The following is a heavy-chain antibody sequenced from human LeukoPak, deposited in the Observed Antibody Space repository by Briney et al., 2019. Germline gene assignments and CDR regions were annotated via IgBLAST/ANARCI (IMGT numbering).Heavy chain of an antibody. V-gene: IGHV4-4*02. J-gene: IGHJ3*01. CDR1: GASISATNW. CDR3: AKESGRGTYDL. Sequence: SETLSLTCAVSGASISATNWWTWVRLPPGQGLEWIGEVSHSESTNYSPSLKGRLRLSVDRATNQISLELTSVTAADTAIYYCAKESGRGTYDLWGPGTMVTVSS. CDR2: VSHSEST. D-gene: IGHD3-10*01.